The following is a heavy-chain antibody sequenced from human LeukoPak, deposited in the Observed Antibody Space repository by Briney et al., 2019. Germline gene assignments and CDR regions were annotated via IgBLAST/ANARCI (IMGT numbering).Heavy chain of an antibody. J-gene: IGHJ4*02. Sequence: SGPALVKPTQTLILTCTFSGFSLSTSGMCVSWVRQPPGKALEWLALIDWDDDKYYSTSLKTRLTISKDTSKNQVVLTMTNMDPVDTATYYCARIRLHSSGWYYFDYWGQGTLVTVSS. CDR3: ARIRLHSSGWYYFDY. D-gene: IGHD6-19*01. CDR1: GFSLSTSGMC. CDR2: IDWDDDK. V-gene: IGHV2-70*20.